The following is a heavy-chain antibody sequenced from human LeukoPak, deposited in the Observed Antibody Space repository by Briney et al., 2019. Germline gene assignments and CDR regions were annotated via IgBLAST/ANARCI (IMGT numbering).Heavy chain of an antibody. D-gene: IGHD3-10*01. V-gene: IGHV3-30*15. J-gene: IGHJ4*02. CDR3: ARDMIRGQPDYLDY. Sequence: WRSLRLSCAASGFMFTGFAMHWVRQAPGKGLQWVAVISYDGKVKFYGDSVKGRFTISRDDSKNMLYLQMSSLRPEDTAVYYCARDMIRGQPDYLDYWGQGTLVTVSS. CDR1: GFMFTGFA. CDR2: ISYDGKVK.